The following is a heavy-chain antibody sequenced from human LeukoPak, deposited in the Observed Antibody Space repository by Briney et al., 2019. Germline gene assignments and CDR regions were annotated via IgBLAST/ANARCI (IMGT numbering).Heavy chain of an antibody. V-gene: IGHV1-69*05. J-gene: IGHJ6*03. CDR1: GGTFSSYA. D-gene: IGHD2-2*01. CDR2: IIPIFGTA. Sequence: SVKVSCKASGGTFSSYAISWVRQAPGQGLEWMGGIIPIFGTANYAQKFQGRVTITTDESTSTAYMELSSLRSEDTAVYYCAAGCSSTSCYLDYYYYMDVWGKGTTVTVSS. CDR3: AAGCSSTSCYLDYYYYMDV.